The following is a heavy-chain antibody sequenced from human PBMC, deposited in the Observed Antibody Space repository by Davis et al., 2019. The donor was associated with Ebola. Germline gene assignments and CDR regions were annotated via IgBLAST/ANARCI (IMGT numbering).Heavy chain of an antibody. V-gene: IGHV1-46*01. Sequence: ASVKVSCKAVGGTLTSYAMTWVRQAPGQGLEWMGIINPSGGSTSYAQKFQGRVTMTRDTSTSTAYMELRSLRSDDTAVYYCAREKRIDLWLNNGLDVWGQGTTVTVSS. D-gene: IGHD3-10*01. CDR1: GGTLTSYA. J-gene: IGHJ6*02. CDR3: AREKRIDLWLNNGLDV. CDR2: INPSGGST.